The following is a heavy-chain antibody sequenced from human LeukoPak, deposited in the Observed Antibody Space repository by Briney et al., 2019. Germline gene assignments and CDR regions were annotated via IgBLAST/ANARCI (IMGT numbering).Heavy chain of an antibody. D-gene: IGHD3-10*01. V-gene: IGHV3-21*01. J-gene: IGHJ4*02. CDR3: ARVDDPRGYFDY. Sequence: PGGSLRLSCAASGFTFSSYSMNWVRQAPGKGLEWVSSISSSSSYIYYADSVKGRFTISRDNAKNSLYLQMNSLRAEDTAVYYCARVDDPRGYFDYWGQGTLVTVSS. CDR2: ISSSSSYI. CDR1: GFTFSSYS.